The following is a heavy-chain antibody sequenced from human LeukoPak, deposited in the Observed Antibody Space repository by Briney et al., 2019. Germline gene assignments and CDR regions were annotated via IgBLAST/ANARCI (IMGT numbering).Heavy chain of an antibody. J-gene: IGHJ4*02. CDR2: ISSSSSYI. CDR1: GFTFSSYS. CDR3: ARASSSGWYYFDY. V-gene: IGHV3-21*01. D-gene: IGHD6-19*01. Sequence: GESLKISCAASGFTFSSYSMNWVRQAPGRGLEWVSSISSSSSYIYYADSVKGRFTISRDNAKNSLYLQMNSLRAEDTAVYYCARASSSGWYYFDYWGQGTLVTVSS.